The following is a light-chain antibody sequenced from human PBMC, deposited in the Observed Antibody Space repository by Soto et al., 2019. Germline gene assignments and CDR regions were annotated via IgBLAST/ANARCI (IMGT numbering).Light chain of an antibody. CDR1: QSVRSY. CDR3: QQHSNWLPT. Sequence: EIVLTQSPATLSLSPGERATLSCRASQSVRSYLAWYQQKPGQAPRLLIYDASNMATGIPARFSGSGSGTDFTLTISSLEPEDFAVYYCQQHSNWLPTFGGGTKVEIK. CDR2: DAS. J-gene: IGKJ4*01. V-gene: IGKV3-11*01.